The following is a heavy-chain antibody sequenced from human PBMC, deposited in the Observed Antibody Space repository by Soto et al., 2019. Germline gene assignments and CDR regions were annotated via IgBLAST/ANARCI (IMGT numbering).Heavy chain of an antibody. CDR3: ARGRVTLTTGDYYYYYMDV. CDR1: GYTFTSYD. Sequence: SVKVSCKASGYTFTSYDINWVRQATGQGLEWMGWMNPNSGNTGYAQKFQGRVTMTRNTSISTAYMELSSLRSEDTAVYYCARGRVTLTTGDYYYYYMDVWGKGTTVTVSS. V-gene: IGHV1-8*01. CDR2: MNPNSGNT. J-gene: IGHJ6*03. D-gene: IGHD4-17*01.